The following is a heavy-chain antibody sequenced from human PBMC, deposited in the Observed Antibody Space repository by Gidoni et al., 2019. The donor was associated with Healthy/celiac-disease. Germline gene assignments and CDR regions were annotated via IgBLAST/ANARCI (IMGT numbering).Heavy chain of an antibody. CDR2: INHSGST. V-gene: IGHV4-34*01. J-gene: IGHJ4*02. Sequence: VQLQQCGAGLLKPSETLSLTCAVYGGSFSGYYWRWIRQPPGKGLEWIGEINHSGSTNYNPSLKSRVTISVDTSKNQFSLKLSSVTAADTAVYYCARGGRGYYDILTGYYRPPFDYWGQGTLVTVSS. CDR1: GGSFSGYY. CDR3: ARGGRGYYDILTGYYRPPFDY. D-gene: IGHD3-9*01.